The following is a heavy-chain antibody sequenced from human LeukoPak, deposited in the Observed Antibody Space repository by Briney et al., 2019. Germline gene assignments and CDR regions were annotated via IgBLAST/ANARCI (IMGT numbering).Heavy chain of an antibody. V-gene: IGHV4-59*01. CDR2: IYYSGST. Sequence: SETLSLTCTVSGGSISGYYWSWIRQPPGKGLEWIGYIYYSGSTSYNPSLKSRVTISVDTSKNQFSLRLSSATAADTAVYYCARVGSLVAAAIFYYYYYMDVWGKGTTVTVSS. D-gene: IGHD2-15*01. CDR1: GGSISGYY. CDR3: ARVGSLVAAAIFYYYYYMDV. J-gene: IGHJ6*03.